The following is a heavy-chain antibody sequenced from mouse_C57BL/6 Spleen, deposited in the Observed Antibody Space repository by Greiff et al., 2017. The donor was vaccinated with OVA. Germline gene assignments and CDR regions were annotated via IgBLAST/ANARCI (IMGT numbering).Heavy chain of an antibody. J-gene: IGHJ2*01. CDR3: ARLYGSSYYFDY. CDR2: IDPSDSYT. CDR1: GYTFTSYW. Sequence: QVQLQQSGAELVRPGTSVKLSCKASGYTFTSYWMHWVKQRPGQGLEWIGVIDPSDSYTNYNQKFKGKATLTVDTSSSTAYMQLSSLTSEDSAVYYCARLYGSSYYFDYWGQGTTLTVSS. D-gene: IGHD1-1*01. V-gene: IGHV1-59*01.